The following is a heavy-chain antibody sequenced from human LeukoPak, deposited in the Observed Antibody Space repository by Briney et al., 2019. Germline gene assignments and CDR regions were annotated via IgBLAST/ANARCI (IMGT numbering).Heavy chain of an antibody. CDR3: ARDDYGSGLDAFDI. J-gene: IGHJ3*02. D-gene: IGHD3-10*01. CDR2: ISYDGSNK. CDR1: GFTFSSYA. Sequence: PGGSLRLSCAASGFTFSSYAMHWVRQAPGKGLEWVAVISYDGSNKYYADSVKGRFTISRDNSKNTLYLQMNSLRAEDTAVYYCARDDYGSGLDAFDIWGPGTMVTVSS. V-gene: IGHV3-30-3*01.